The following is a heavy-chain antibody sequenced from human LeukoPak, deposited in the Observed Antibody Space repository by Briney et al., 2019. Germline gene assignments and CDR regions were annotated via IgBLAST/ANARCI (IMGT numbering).Heavy chain of an antibody. CDR1: GFTFSSYG. D-gene: IGHD1-1*01. V-gene: IGHV3-30*02. J-gene: IGHJ3*02. CDR3: AKTDWNDGGAFDI. CDR2: IRYDGSNK. Sequence: PGGSLRLSCAASGFTFSSYGMHWVRQAPGKGLEWVAFIRYDGSNKYYADSVKGRFTISRDNSKNTLYLQMNSLRAEDTAVYYCAKTDWNDGGAFDIWGQGTMVTVSS.